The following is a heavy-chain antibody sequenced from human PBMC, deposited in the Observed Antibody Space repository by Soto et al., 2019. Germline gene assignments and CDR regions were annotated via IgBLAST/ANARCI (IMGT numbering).Heavy chain of an antibody. J-gene: IGHJ4*02. CDR1: GFTFNSFA. CDR3: ARDVLGSQEIVGATGVGH. CDR2: ISSSGDGK. V-gene: IGHV3-23*01. Sequence: PGGSLRLSCAASGFTFNSFAMTWVRQAPGKGLEWVSIISSSGDGKYYVDSVKGRFTISRDNSRNTLNLQMNSLRAEDTAVYYCARDVLGSQEIVGATGVGHWGQGTLVTVSS. D-gene: IGHD1-26*01.